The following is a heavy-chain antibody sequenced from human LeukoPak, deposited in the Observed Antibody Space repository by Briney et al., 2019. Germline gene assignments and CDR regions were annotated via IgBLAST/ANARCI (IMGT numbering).Heavy chain of an antibody. D-gene: IGHD3-10*01. Sequence: ASVKVSCKASGYTFTSYDINWVRQATGQGLEWMGLMNPNSGNTGYAQKFQGRVTMTRNTSISTAYMELSSLRSEDTAVYYCARGNTMVRGVTNWFDPWGQGTLVTVSS. J-gene: IGHJ5*02. CDR3: ARGNTMVRGVTNWFDP. CDR2: MNPNSGNT. V-gene: IGHV1-8*01. CDR1: GYTFTSYD.